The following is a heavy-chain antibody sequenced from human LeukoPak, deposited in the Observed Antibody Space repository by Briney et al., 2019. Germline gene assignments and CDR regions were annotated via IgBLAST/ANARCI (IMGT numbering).Heavy chain of an antibody. D-gene: IGHD1-26*01. J-gene: IGHJ5*02. CDR2: INPAGSST. V-gene: IGHV3-74*01. CDR3: ARGVRGSYGTDL. CDR1: GFTFDDYG. Sequence: GGSLRLSCAASGFTFDDYGMSWVRQAPGQGLVWVSRINPAGSSTNYADSVKGRFTISRDNAMNTLYLHLNSLRAEDTAVYYCARGVRGSYGTDLWGQGTLVTVSS.